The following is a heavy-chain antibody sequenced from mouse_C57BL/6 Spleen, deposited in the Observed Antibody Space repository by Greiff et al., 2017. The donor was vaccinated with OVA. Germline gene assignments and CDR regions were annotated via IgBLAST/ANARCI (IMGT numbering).Heavy chain of an antibody. CDR2: ISYDGSN. Sequence: EVKLVESGPGLVKPSQSLSLTCSVTGYSITSGYYWNWIRQFPGNKLEWMGYISYDGSNNYNPSLKNRISITRDTSKNQFFLKLNSVTTEDTATYYCARVYGYDEAWFAYWGQGTLVTVSA. D-gene: IGHD2-2*01. J-gene: IGHJ3*01. CDR3: ARVYGYDEAWFAY. CDR1: GYSITSGYY. V-gene: IGHV3-6*01.